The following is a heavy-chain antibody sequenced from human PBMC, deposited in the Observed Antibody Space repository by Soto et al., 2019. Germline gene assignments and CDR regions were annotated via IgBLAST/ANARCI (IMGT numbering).Heavy chain of an antibody. J-gene: IGHJ6*03. Sequence: ASVKVSCKASGGTFSSYTISWVRQAPGQGLEWMGRIIPILGIANYAQKFQGRVTITADKSTSTAYMELSSLRSEDTAVYYCARAPTTAKNHYYYYYMDFWGKGTTVTVSS. CDR1: GGTFSSYT. CDR3: ARAPTTAKNHYYYYYMDF. D-gene: IGHD4-17*01. V-gene: IGHV1-69*02. CDR2: IIPILGIA.